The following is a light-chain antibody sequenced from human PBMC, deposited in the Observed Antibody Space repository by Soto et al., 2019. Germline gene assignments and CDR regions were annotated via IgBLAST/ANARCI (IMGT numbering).Light chain of an antibody. J-gene: IGKJ4*01. CDR1: QNIRDN. Sequence: LITQSPATLSVSPGDRTNFSCRASQNIRDNLAWYQHKAGRTPRLLIYGASTRAPGIPARFSGAGSGTQFSLTISHLQSEDFATYYCQQYNNFPLIFGGGTKVEIK. CDR3: QQYNNFPLI. V-gene: IGKV3-15*01. CDR2: GAS.